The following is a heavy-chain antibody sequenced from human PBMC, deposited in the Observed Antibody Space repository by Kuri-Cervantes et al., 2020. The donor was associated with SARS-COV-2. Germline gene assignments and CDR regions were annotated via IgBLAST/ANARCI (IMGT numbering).Heavy chain of an antibody. CDR1: GFTFRNYS. CDR3: ARDRVGVQDY. CDR2: ISGSSRTT. D-gene: IGHD2-21*01. V-gene: IGHV3-48*01. Sequence: GGSLRLSCAASGFTFRNYSLNWVRQAPGKGLEWVSYISGSSRTTFYAESVKGRFTISRDNAKNSLYLQMNSLRVEDTAMYYCARDRVGVQDYWGQGTLVTVSS. J-gene: IGHJ4*02.